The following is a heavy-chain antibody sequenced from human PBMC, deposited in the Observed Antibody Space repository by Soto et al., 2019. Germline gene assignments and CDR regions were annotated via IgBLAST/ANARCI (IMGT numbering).Heavy chain of an antibody. CDR2: ISWNSGSI. Sequence: SLRLSCAASGFTFDDYATHWVRQAPGKGLEWVSGISWNSGSIGYADSVKGRFTISRDNAKNSLYLQMNSLRAEDTALYYCAKTSASSSWSYYFDYWGQGTLVTVSS. CDR3: AKTSASSSWSYYFDY. J-gene: IGHJ4*02. D-gene: IGHD6-13*01. V-gene: IGHV3-9*01. CDR1: GFTFDDYA.